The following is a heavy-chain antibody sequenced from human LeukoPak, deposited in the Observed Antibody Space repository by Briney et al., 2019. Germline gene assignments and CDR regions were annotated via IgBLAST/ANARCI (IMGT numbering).Heavy chain of an antibody. CDR3: ARDLGSSGWYDYYYYYGMDV. D-gene: IGHD6-19*01. V-gene: IGHV1-69*04. J-gene: IGHJ6*02. CDR2: IIPILGIA. Sequence: SVKVSCKASGHTFNIHYIHWVRQAPGQGLEWMGRIIPILGIANYAQKFQGRVTITADKSTSTAYMELSSLRSEDTAVYYCARDLGSSGWYDYYYYYGMDVWGQGTTVTVSS. CDR1: GHTFNIHY.